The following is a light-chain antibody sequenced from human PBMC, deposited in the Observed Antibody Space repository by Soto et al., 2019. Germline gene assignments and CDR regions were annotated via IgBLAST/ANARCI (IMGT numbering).Light chain of an antibody. V-gene: IGLV1-44*01. CDR1: SSSIGTHT. CDR2: SNN. J-gene: IGLJ2*01. CDR3: AAWDDSRNGVL. Sequence: QSVLTQPHSASGTPGQRVTISCSGSSSSIGTHTVNWYQQLPETAPKVLIYSNNQRPSVGPDRFSGSKSGTSASLAISGLQSEDEADYYCAAWDDSRNGVLFGGGTKLTVL.